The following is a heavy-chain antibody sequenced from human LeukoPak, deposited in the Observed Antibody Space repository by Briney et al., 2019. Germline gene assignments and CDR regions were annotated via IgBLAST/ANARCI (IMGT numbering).Heavy chain of an antibody. D-gene: IGHD3-22*01. J-gene: IGHJ5*02. CDR2: FYYSGST. CDR1: GGSISSYY. CDR3: ARENYDSSGYNNWFDP. Sequence: SETLSLTCTVSGGSISSYYWNWIRQPPGKGLEWIGYFYYSGSTNYNPSLKSRVTISVDMSKNQFSLKLSSVTAADTAVYYCARENYDSSGYNNWFDPWGQGTLVTVSS. V-gene: IGHV4-59*01.